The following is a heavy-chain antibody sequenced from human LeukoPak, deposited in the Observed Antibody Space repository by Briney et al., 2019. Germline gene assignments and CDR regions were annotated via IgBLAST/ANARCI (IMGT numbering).Heavy chain of an antibody. Sequence: ASVKVSCKASGYTFTGYYMHWGRQAPGQGLEWMGWINPNSGGTNYAQKFQGRVTMTRDTSISTAYMELSRLRSDDTAVYYCARAYQPLGGLSFPDSWGQGTLVTVSS. V-gene: IGHV1-2*02. CDR3: ARAYQPLGGLSFPDS. J-gene: IGHJ5*01. CDR2: INPNSGGT. D-gene: IGHD3-16*02. CDR1: GYTFTGYY.